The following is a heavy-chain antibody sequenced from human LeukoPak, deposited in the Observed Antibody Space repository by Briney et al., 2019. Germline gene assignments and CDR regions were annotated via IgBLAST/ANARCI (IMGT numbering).Heavy chain of an antibody. V-gene: IGHV4-34*01. D-gene: IGHD6-13*01. CDR1: GGSFSGYY. J-gene: IGHJ4*02. CDR2: INHSGST. Sequence: SETLSLTCAVYGGSFSGYYWSWIRQPPGKGLEWIGEINHSGSTNYNPSLKSRVTISVDPSKNQFSLKLSSVTAADTAVYYCARGLPYSSSWYPFDYWGQGTLVTVSS. CDR3: ARGLPYSSSWYPFDY.